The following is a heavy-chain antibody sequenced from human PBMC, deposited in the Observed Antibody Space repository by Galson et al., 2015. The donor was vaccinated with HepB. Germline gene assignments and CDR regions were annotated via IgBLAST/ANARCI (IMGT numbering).Heavy chain of an antibody. Sequence: SETLSLTCAVYGGSFSGYYWSWIRQPPGKGLEWIGEINHSGSTNYNPSLKSRVTISVDTSKNQFSLKLSSVTAADTAVYYCARGLVGTVAPPYNWFDPWGQGTLVTVSS. D-gene: IGHD4-23*01. CDR3: ARGLVGTVAPPYNWFDP. CDR2: INHSGST. J-gene: IGHJ5*02. CDR1: GGSFSGYY. V-gene: IGHV4-34*01.